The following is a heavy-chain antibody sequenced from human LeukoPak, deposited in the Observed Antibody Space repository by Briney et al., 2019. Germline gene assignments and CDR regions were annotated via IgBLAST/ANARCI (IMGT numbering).Heavy chain of an antibody. CDR2: IYHSGST. CDR1: GGSTSSGGYS. CDR3: ARLTTSSGWYYWFDP. Sequence: PSQTLSLTCSVSGGSTSSGGYSWSWIRQPPGKGLEWIGYIYHSGSTYYNPSLKSRVTISVDRSKNQFSLKLSSVTAADTAVYYCARLTTSSGWYYWFDPWGQGTLVTVSS. J-gene: IGHJ5*02. D-gene: IGHD6-19*01. V-gene: IGHV4-30-2*01.